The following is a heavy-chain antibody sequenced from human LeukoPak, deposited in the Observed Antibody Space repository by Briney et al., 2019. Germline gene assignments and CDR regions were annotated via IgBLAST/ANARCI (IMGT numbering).Heavy chain of an antibody. D-gene: IGHD3-16*01. CDR1: GGSISNSLYY. J-gene: IGHJ4*02. V-gene: IGHV4-39*07. Sequence: SETLSLTCTVSGGSISNSLYYWGWIRQPPGKGLEWIGSLYYRGATYYNPSLKSRVTMSIDTSKNQFSLEMTSVTAADTAVYFCAIVSLYTFYVPPDSWGQGTLVVVSS. CDR2: LYYRGAT. CDR3: AIVSLYTFYVPPDS.